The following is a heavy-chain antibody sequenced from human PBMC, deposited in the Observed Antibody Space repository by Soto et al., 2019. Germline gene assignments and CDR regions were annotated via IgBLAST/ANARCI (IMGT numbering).Heavy chain of an antibody. V-gene: IGHV3-30*18. J-gene: IGHJ4*02. CDR3: AKGTRPLYGDYGEGELDY. Sequence: GGSLRLSCAASGFTFSSYGMHWVRQAPGKGLEWVAVISYDGSNKYYADSVKGRFTISRDNSKNTLYLQMNSLRAEDTAVYYCAKGTRPLYGDYGEGELDYWGQGTLVTVSS. D-gene: IGHD4-17*01. CDR1: GFTFSSYG. CDR2: ISYDGSNK.